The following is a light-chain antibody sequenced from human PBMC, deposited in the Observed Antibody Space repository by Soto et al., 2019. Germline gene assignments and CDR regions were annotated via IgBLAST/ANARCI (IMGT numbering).Light chain of an antibody. CDR3: PQSYSTPPYT. J-gene: IGKJ2*01. V-gene: IGKV1-39*01. CDR1: QSILSF. CDR2: AAS. Sequence: DIQMTQSPSSLSASVGDRVTITCRASQSILSFLNWYQQKPGKAPKLLIYAASSLQSGVPSRFSGSGSGTDFTLTISSLQPEDFATYYCPQSYSTPPYTFGQGTKLEIK.